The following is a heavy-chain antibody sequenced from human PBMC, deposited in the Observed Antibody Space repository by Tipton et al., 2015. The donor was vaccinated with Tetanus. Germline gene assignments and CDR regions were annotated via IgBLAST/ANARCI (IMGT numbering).Heavy chain of an antibody. CDR2: IYGGNT. V-gene: IGHV4-4*08. CDR3: ARRNYPYYFDY. J-gene: IGHJ4*02. Sequence: TLSLTCTVSGGSISSYYWTWIRQPPGRGLEWIALIYGGNTYYDPSLKSRVGISLDTSKNQFSLKLTSVTAADTAIYYCARRNYPYYFDYWGQGILVTVSS. CDR1: GGSISSYY. D-gene: IGHD5-24*01.